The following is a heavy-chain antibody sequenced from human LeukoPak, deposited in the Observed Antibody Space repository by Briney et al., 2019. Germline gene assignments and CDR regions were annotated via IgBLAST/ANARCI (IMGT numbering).Heavy chain of an antibody. CDR1: GGSISSYY. J-gene: IGHJ4*02. CDR3: ARGVLDHCSSTSCSYRGLDY. D-gene: IGHD2-2*01. Sequence: SETLSLTCTVSGGSISSYYWSWIRQPPGKGLEWIGYIYYSGSTNYNPSLKSRVTISVDTSKNQFSLKLSSVTAADTAVYYCARGVLDHCSSTSCSYRGLDYWGQGTLVTVSS. V-gene: IGHV4-59*01. CDR2: IYYSGST.